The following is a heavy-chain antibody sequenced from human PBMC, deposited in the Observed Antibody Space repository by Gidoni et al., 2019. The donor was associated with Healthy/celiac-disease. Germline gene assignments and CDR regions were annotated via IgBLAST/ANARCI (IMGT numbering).Heavy chain of an antibody. CDR3: AKVSSSGWGDAFDI. Sequence: QLPLVESGGGVVQPGRSLRLSCAASGFTFSSYGVHWVRQAPGKGLEWVAVISYDGSNKYYADSVKGRFTISRDNSKNTLYLQMNSLRAEDTAVYYCAKVSSSGWGDAFDIWGQGTMVTVSS. CDR2: ISYDGSNK. J-gene: IGHJ3*02. D-gene: IGHD6-19*01. CDR1: GFTFSSYG. V-gene: IGHV3-30*18.